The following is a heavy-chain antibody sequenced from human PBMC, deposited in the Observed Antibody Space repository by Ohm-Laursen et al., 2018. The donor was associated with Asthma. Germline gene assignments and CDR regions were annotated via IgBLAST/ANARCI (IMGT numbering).Heavy chain of an antibody. CDR3: ATNLPYEAENY. V-gene: IGHV3-11*01. J-gene: IGHJ4*02. CDR1: GFTFSDYY. Sequence: GSLRLSCTASGFTFSDYYMSWVRQAPGKGLEWISYISTSGSTMYYADSVKGRFTISRDNAKNSLYLQMNSLRAEDTAVYYCATNLPYEAENYWGQGTLVTVSS. D-gene: IGHD3-16*01. CDR2: ISTSGSTM.